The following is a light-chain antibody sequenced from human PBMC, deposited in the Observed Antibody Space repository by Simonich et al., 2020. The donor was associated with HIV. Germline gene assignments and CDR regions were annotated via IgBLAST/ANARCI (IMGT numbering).Light chain of an antibody. CDR2: EVT. J-gene: IGLJ3*02. CDR1: SSDVGGYNY. V-gene: IGLV2-8*01. Sequence: QSALTQPPSASGSPGQSVTISCTGTSSDVGGYNYVSWYHQHPGKAPKLMIYEVTKRPSGVPDRFSGSKSGNTASLTVSGLQAEDEADYYCSSYVGTNEVFGGGTKLTVL. CDR3: SSYVGTNEV.